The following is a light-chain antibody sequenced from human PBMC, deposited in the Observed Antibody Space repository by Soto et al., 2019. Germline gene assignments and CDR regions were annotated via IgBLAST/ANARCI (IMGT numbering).Light chain of an antibody. CDR2: HVS. CDR1: QGVSTW. V-gene: IGKV1-12*01. CDR3: QQVATFPYT. Sequence: DIQVTQSPSSVSASVGDRVTITCRASQGVSTWLAWYQQKPGKAPKVLIYHVSSLESGVPSRFSGSGSGTDFTLTINSQQPEDFATYYCQQVATFPYTFGQGTKVDIK. J-gene: IGKJ2*01.